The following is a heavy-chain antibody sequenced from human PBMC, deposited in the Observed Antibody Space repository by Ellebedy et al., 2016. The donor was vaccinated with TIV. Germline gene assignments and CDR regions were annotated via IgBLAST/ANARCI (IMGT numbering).Heavy chain of an antibody. J-gene: IGHJ4*02. V-gene: IGHV3-21*01. CDR1: GFTFSSYN. CDR3: AREAGGLRPPVDY. D-gene: IGHD4-17*01. CDR2: ITNSGAHT. Sequence: GGSLRLSCAASGFTFSSYNMNRVRQAPGKGPEWVSSITNSGAHTVYAGSVKGRFTISRDNAKNSLYLQMNSLRAEDTAVHYCAREAGGLRPPVDYWGQGTLVTVSS.